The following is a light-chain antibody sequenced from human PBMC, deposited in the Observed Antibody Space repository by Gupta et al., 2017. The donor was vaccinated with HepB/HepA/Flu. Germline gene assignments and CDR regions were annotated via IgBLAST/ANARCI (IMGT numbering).Light chain of an antibody. Sequence: DIQMTQSPSSLSASVGDRVTISCRTSQTISNYLNWYQQKPGKAPKVLIYAASNLQSGVPSRFSGSGYEKDFTLTSNRRQPEDVGNYYGQQSYHTRSFGQGTKVEIK. J-gene: IGKJ1*01. CDR2: AAS. V-gene: IGKV1-39*01. CDR3: QQSYHTRS. CDR1: QTISNY.